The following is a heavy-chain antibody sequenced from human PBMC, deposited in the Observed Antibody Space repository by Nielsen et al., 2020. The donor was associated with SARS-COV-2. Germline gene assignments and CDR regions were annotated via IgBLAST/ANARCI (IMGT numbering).Heavy chain of an antibody. V-gene: IGHV4-59*08. Sequence: SETLSLTCAVYGGSFSGYYWSWIRQPPGKGLEWIGYIYYSGSTNYNPSLKSRVTISVDTSKNQFSLKLSSVTAADTAVYYCARRLGTPRRYFDLWGRGTLVTVSS. D-gene: IGHD3-9*01. CDR1: GGSFSGYY. CDR3: ARRLGTPRRYFDL. CDR2: IYYSGST. J-gene: IGHJ2*01.